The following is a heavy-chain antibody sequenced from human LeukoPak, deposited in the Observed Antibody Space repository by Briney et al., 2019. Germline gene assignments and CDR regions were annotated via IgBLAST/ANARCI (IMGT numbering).Heavy chain of an antibody. Sequence: SETLSLTCAVYGGSFSGCYWSWIRQPPGKGLEWIGEINHSGSTNYNPSLKSRVTISVDTSKNQFSLKLSSVTAADTAVYYCARGIFIVPYYDFWSGYYPWFDPWGQGTLVTVSS. D-gene: IGHD3-3*01. CDR3: ARGIFIVPYYDFWSGYYPWFDP. CDR2: INHSGST. V-gene: IGHV4-34*01. CDR1: GGSFSGCY. J-gene: IGHJ5*02.